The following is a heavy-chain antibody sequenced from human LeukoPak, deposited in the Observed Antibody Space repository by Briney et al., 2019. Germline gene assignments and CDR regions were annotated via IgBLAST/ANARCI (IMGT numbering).Heavy chain of an antibody. D-gene: IGHD3-22*01. V-gene: IGHV3-33*08. J-gene: IGHJ3*02. CDR2: IWNDGSNK. CDR3: ARIHSLYYYDSSGYGAFDI. CDR1: GFTFRIYG. Sequence: GGSLRLSCAASGFTFRIYGMHWVRQAPGKGLEWVAVIWNDGSNKYYADSVKGRFTISRDNSKNTLYLQMNSLRAEDTAVYYCARIHSLYYYDSSGYGAFDIWGQGTMVTVSS.